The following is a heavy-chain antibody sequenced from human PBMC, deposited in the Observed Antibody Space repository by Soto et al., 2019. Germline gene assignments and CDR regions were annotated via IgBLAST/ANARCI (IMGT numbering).Heavy chain of an antibody. D-gene: IGHD6-19*01. J-gene: IGHJ3*02. V-gene: IGHV2-70*11. Sequence: ESGPTLVNPTQTLTLTCTFSGFSLSTSGMCVSWIRQPPGKALEWLARIDWDDDKYYSTSLKTRLTISKDTSKNQVVLTMTNMDPVDTATYYCARILVPGIAVAGTGSAFDIWGQGTMVTVSS. CDR2: IDWDDDK. CDR1: GFSLSTSGMC. CDR3: ARILVPGIAVAGTGSAFDI.